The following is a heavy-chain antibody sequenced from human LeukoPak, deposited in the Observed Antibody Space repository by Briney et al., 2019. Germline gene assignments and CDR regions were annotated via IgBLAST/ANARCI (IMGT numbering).Heavy chain of an antibody. D-gene: IGHD1-26*01. V-gene: IGHV1-24*01. Sequence: ASVKVSCKVSGYTLTELSMHWVRQAPGKGLEWMGGFDPEDGETIYAQKFQGRVTMTEDTSTDTAYMELSSLRSEDTAVYYCATAPLTRGSYYYYMDVWGKGTTVTVSS. J-gene: IGHJ6*03. CDR2: FDPEDGET. CDR1: GYTLTELS. CDR3: ATAPLTRGSYYYYMDV.